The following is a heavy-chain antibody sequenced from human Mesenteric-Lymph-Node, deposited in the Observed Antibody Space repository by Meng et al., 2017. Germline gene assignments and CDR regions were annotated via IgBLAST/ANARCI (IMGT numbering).Heavy chain of an antibody. CDR1: GFTFSSYS. CDR3: ARNVRLRDGYNSDY. D-gene: IGHD5-24*01. CDR2: ISSSSSYI. J-gene: IGHJ4*02. Sequence: EVQLVESGGGLVKPGGSLRLSCAASGFTFSSYSMHWVRQAPGKGLEWVSSISSSSSYIYYADSVKGRFTISRDNAKNSLYLQMNSLRAEDTAVYYCARNVRLRDGYNSDYWGQGTLVTVSS. V-gene: IGHV3-21*01.